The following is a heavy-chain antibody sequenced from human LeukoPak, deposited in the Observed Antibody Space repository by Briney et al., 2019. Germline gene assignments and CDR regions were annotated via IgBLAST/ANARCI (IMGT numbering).Heavy chain of an antibody. V-gene: IGHV1-18*01. CDR3: ARAQQPSYYYDSSGYYYFLDY. CDR1: GYTFTSYG. J-gene: IGHJ4*02. D-gene: IGHD3-22*01. CDR2: ISAYNGNT. Sequence: ASVKVSCKASGYTFTSYGITWVRQAPGQGLEWMGWISAYNGNTNYALKLQGRVTMTTDTSTSTAYMALRSLRSDDTAVYYCARAQQPSYYYDSSGYYYFLDYWGQGTLVTVSS.